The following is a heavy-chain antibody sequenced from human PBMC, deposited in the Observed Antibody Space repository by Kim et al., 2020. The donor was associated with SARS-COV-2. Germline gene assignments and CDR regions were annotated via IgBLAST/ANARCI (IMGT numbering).Heavy chain of an antibody. CDR1: GGSFSGYY. J-gene: IGHJ4*02. D-gene: IGHD3-3*01. CDR3: AEACRGVVTPFDY. Sequence: SETLSLTCAVYGGSFSGYYWSWIRQPPGKGLEWIGEINHSGSTKYNPPLKSRVTISVVSSKNQFSLMLISVTASDTAVYYCAEACRGVVTPFDYWGQGTLVTVSS. V-gene: IGHV4-34*01. CDR2: INHSGST.